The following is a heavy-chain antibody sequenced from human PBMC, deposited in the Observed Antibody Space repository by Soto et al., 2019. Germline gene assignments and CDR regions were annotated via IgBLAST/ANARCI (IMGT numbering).Heavy chain of an antibody. V-gene: IGHV1-69*13. CDR1: GGTFSSYA. D-gene: IGHD5-18*01. J-gene: IGHJ4*02. CDR2: IIPIFGTA. CDR3: ARTSGYSYAKLNY. Sequence: SVNVYCKASGGTFSSYAISWVRQAPGQGLEWMGGIIPIFGTANYAQKFQGRVTITADESTSTAYMELSSLRSEDTAVYYCARTSGYSYAKLNYWGQGTLVTVSS.